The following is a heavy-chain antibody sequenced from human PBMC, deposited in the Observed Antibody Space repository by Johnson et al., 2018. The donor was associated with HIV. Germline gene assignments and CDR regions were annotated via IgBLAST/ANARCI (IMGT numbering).Heavy chain of an antibody. D-gene: IGHD6-13*01. Sequence: VQLVESGGGLVQPGGSLRLSCVASGFTFSSYDMHWVRQATGKGLEWVSGIGTAGDTYYPGSVKGRFTISRENAKNSLYLQMNSLRAEDTAVYYCAREVAAVGDAFDIWGQGTMVTVSS. CDR1: GFTFSSYD. CDR3: AREVAAVGDAFDI. J-gene: IGHJ3*02. CDR2: IGTAGDT. V-gene: IGHV3-13*01.